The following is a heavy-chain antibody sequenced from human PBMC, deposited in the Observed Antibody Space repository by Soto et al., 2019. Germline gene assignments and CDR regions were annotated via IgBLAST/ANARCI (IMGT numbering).Heavy chain of an antibody. CDR2: IVVGSGNT. Sequence: SVKVSCKASGFTFTSSAVQWVRQARGQRLEWIGWIVVGSGNTNYAQKFQERVTITRDMSTSTAYMELSSLRSEDTAVYYCAAKYPYDSSGYYHFASWGQATLATVS. D-gene: IGHD3-22*01. CDR3: AAKYPYDSSGYYHFAS. J-gene: IGHJ4*02. CDR1: GFTFTSSA. V-gene: IGHV1-58*01.